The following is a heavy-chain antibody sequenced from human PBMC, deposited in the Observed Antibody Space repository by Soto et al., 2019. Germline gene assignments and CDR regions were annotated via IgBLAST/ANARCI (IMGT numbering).Heavy chain of an antibody. CDR1: GGSFSGYY. D-gene: IGHD3-10*01. V-gene: IGHV4-34*01. CDR2: INHSGST. J-gene: IGHJ5*02. CDR3: ARYVYGSGSLTSFNWFDP. Sequence: SQTLSLTCAVYGGSFSGYYWSWIRQPPGKGLEWIGEINHSGSTNYNPSLKSRVPISVDTSKNQFSLKLSSVTAADTAVYYCARYVYGSGSLTSFNWFDPWGQGTLVTVSS.